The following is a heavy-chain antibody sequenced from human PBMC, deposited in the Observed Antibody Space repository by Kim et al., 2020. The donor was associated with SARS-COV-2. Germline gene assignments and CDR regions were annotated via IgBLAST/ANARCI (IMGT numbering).Heavy chain of an antibody. Sequence: SVKVSCKASGGTFSSYAISWVRQAPGQGLEWMGGIIPIFGTANYAQKFQGRVTITADESTSTAYMELSSLRSEDTAVYYCARDMISVAYSSFWFDPWGQGTLVTVSS. J-gene: IGHJ5*02. CDR1: GGTFSSYA. CDR2: IIPIFGTA. D-gene: IGHD6-6*01. V-gene: IGHV1-69*13. CDR3: ARDMISVAYSSFWFDP.